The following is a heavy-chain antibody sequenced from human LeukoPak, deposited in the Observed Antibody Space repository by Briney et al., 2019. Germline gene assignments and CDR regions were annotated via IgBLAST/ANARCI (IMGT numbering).Heavy chain of an antibody. CDR3: ATGIAVAGTLDY. CDR1: GYSISSGYY. CDR2: IYHSGST. V-gene: IGHV4-38-2*01. Sequence: PSETLSLTCAVSGYSISSGYYWGWIRQPPGKGLEWIGSIYHSGSTYYNPSLKSRVTISVDTSKNQFSLKLSSVTAADTAVYYCATGIAVAGTLDYWGQGTLVTVSS. J-gene: IGHJ4*02. D-gene: IGHD6-19*01.